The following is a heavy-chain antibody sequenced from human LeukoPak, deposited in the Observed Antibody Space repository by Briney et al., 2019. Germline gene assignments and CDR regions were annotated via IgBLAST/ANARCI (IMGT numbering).Heavy chain of an antibody. D-gene: IGHD2-15*01. CDR1: GGSISSGDYY. CDR3: AGLLWGGVGTCPHY. J-gene: IGHJ4*02. V-gene: IGHV4-30-4*08. Sequence: NASETLSLTCTVSGGSISSGDYYWSWIRQPPGKGLEWIGYIYYSGSTYYNPSLKSRVSISVDTSKNQFSLKLSSVTAADTALYYCAGLLWGGVGTCPHYWGQGTLVTVSS. CDR2: IYYSGST.